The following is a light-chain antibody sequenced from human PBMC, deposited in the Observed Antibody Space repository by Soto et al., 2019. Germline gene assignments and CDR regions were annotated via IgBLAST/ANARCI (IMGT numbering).Light chain of an antibody. CDR1: QSISSIY. Sequence: EIVLTQSPGTLSVSPGERATLSCRASQSISSIYLAWYQQKPGQAPSLLIYGASSRATGIPDRFSGSGSGTDFSLPISSLEPEDSAIYYCQQYASWKFRQGAKVEI. CDR3: QQYASWK. CDR2: GAS. V-gene: IGKV3-20*01. J-gene: IGKJ1*01.